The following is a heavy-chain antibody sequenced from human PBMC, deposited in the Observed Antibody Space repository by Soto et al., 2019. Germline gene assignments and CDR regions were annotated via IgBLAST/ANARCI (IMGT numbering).Heavy chain of an antibody. V-gene: IGHV3-23*01. J-gene: IGHJ4*02. CDR3: AKDPLDSSSRGDY. CDR1: GFTFSSYA. D-gene: IGHD6-13*01. CDR2: ISGSGGST. Sequence: EVQLLESGGGLIQPGGSLRLTCAASGFTFSSYAMTWVRQAPGKGLEWVSTISGSGGSTYYADSVKGRFTISRDNSKNTLYLQMNSLRAEDTAVYYCAKDPLDSSSRGDYWGQGTLVTVSS.